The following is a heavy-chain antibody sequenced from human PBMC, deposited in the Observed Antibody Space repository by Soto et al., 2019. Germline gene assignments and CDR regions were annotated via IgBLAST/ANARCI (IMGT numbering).Heavy chain of an antibody. Sequence: QVQLVESGGGVVQPGRSLRLSCAASGFTFSSYGMHWVRQAPGKGLEWVAVISYDGSNKYYADSVKGRFTISRDNSKNTLYLQMNSLRAVDTAVYYCAKGSYDSSGYYYYYYGMDVWGQGTTVTVSS. D-gene: IGHD3-22*01. CDR1: GFTFSSYG. CDR2: ISYDGSNK. CDR3: AKGSYDSSGYYYYYYGMDV. V-gene: IGHV3-30*18. J-gene: IGHJ6*02.